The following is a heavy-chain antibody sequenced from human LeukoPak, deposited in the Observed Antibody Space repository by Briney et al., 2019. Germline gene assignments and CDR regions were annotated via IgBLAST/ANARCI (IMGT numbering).Heavy chain of an antibody. J-gene: IGHJ5*02. V-gene: IGHV4-59*01. D-gene: IGHD6-19*01. CDR1: GGSISNFY. CDR3: ARARDITVAGTWGDNWFDP. Sequence: SETLSLTCTVSGGSISNFYWSWIRQSPGKGLEWLGYIHYRGSTNYNPSLKSRVTISVATSKSQCSLKLSSVTAADTAIYYCARARDITVAGTWGDNWFDPWGQGTLVTASS. CDR2: IHYRGST.